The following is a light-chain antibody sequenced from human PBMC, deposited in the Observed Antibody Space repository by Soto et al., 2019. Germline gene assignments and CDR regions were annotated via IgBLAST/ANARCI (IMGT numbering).Light chain of an antibody. V-gene: IGLV2-14*01. CDR3: NSYTSSSTLV. Sequence: QSALTQPASVSGSPGQSITISCTGTNSDVGGYNYVSWYQQHPGKAPKLMIYEVINRPSGVSNRFSGSKSGNTASLTISGLQAEDEADYYCNSYTSSSTLVFGGGTKVTVL. CDR2: EVI. J-gene: IGLJ2*01. CDR1: NSDVGGYNY.